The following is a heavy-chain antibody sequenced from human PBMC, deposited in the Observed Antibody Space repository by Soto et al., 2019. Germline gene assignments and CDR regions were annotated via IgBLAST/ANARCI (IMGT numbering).Heavy chain of an antibody. CDR3: ARIYDSSGSSSNYFDY. J-gene: IGHJ4*02. D-gene: IGHD3-22*01. Sequence: ASVKVSCKASGYTFTSYGISWVRQAPGQGLEWMGWISAYNGNTNYAQKHQGRVTMTTDTSTSTAYMELRSLRSDDTAVYYCARIYDSSGSSSNYFDYWGQGTLVTVSS. CDR2: ISAYNGNT. CDR1: GYTFTSYG. V-gene: IGHV1-18*01.